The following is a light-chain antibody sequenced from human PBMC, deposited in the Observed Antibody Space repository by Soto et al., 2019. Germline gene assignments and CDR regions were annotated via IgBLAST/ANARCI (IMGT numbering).Light chain of an antibody. CDR1: QSIGTY. CDR2: GAS. J-gene: IGKJ2*01. Sequence: VLTQSPATLSLSPGERATLSCRASQSIGTYLAWYQQKPGQAPRLLIYGASNRATGIPARFSGSGSGTDFTLTITNLESEDFAVYYCQQRTDWQYTFGQGTRLDIK. CDR3: QQRTDWQYT. V-gene: IGKV3-11*01.